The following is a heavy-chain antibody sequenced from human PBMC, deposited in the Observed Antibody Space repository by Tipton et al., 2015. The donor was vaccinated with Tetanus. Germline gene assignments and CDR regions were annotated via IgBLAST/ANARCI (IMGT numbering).Heavy chain of an antibody. D-gene: IGHD7-27*01. CDR3: ARERLDWGTNDALNI. CDR2: IDYGGST. V-gene: IGHV4-59*01. J-gene: IGHJ3*02. Sequence: TLSLTCTVSGGSISTYHWNWIRQPPGKGLEWIGYIDYGGSTNYNPSLKSRVSISVDTSKNQFSLKVRSVTTADTAVYYCARERLDWGTNDALNIWGQGTMVTVSS. CDR1: GGSISTYH.